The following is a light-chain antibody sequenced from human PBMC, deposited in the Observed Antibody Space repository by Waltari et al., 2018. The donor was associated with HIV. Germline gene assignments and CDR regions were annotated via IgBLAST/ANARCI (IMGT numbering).Light chain of an antibody. CDR3: QQYNSFPRT. CDR1: QGIASW. J-gene: IGKJ4*01. Sequence: DIHMTPSPSPASASVGGRVTIPLRASQGIASWLAWYQQKPGEAPKLLIHGASNWASGVPSSFSGSGSGTDFTLTISSLQSEDFATYSCQQYNSFPRTFGGGTKVEIK. V-gene: IGKV1-12*01. CDR2: GAS.